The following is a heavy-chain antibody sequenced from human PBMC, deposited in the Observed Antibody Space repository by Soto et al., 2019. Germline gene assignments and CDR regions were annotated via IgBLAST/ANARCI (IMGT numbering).Heavy chain of an antibody. V-gene: IGHV3-21*01. D-gene: IGHD6-13*01. CDR3: ARDESAGSSIRY. CDR2: INNGGEYI. Sequence: EVQVVESGGGLVKPGGSLRLSCTAPGSPFSSYGMNWVRQAPGKGLEWVASINNGGEYIYYADSVQGRFTISRDNAKNSLYPQMNSLRAEDTAVYFCARDESAGSSIRYWGQGTLVTVSS. J-gene: IGHJ4*02. CDR1: GSPFSSYG.